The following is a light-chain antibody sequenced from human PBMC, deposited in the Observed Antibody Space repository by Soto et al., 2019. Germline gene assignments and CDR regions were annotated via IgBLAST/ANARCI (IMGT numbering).Light chain of an antibody. Sequence: QSVLPQPPSMSEAPRQRVTISCSGSSSNVGNNAVNWYQQLPGKAPKLLIYYDDLLPSGVSDRFSGSKSGTSASLAISGLQSEDEADYYCAVWDDSLNGVVFGGGTKLTVL. V-gene: IGLV1-36*01. CDR2: YDD. CDR1: SSNVGNNA. J-gene: IGLJ2*01. CDR3: AVWDDSLNGVV.